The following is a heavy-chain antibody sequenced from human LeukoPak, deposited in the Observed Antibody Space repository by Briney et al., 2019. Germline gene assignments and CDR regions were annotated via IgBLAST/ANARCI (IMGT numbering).Heavy chain of an antibody. D-gene: IGHD2/OR15-2a*01. CDR1: GYTFTSYD. CDR3: ARGIWKGNRSSYYYMDV. J-gene: IGHJ6*03. Sequence: GASVKVSCKASGYTFTSYDINWVRQATGQGLEWMGWMNPNSGNTGYAQKFQGRVTMTRNTSISTAYMELSSLRSEDTAVYYCARGIWKGNRSSYYYMDVWGKGTTVTISS. CDR2: MNPNSGNT. V-gene: IGHV1-8*01.